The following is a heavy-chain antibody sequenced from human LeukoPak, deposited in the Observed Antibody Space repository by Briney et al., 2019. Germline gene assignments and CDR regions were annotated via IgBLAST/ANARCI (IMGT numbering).Heavy chain of an antibody. CDR2: ISAYNGNT. J-gene: IGHJ4*02. Sequence: GASVKVSCKASGYTFTSYGISWVRRAPGQGLEWMGWISAYNGNTNYAQKLQGRVTMTTDTSTSTAYMELRSLRSDDTAVYYCARDAGYCSSTGCYWGYWGQGTLVTVSS. CDR3: ARDAGYCSSTGCYWGY. V-gene: IGHV1-18*01. CDR1: GYTFTSYG. D-gene: IGHD2-2*01.